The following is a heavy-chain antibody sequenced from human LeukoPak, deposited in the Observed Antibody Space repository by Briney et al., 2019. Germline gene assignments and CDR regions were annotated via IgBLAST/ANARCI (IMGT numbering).Heavy chain of an antibody. V-gene: IGHV1-46*01. CDR2: INPSGSST. CDR3: ARDQRWQQAAREATSSMDV. J-gene: IGHJ6*02. D-gene: IGHD1-26*01. CDR1: GYTFTSYY. Sequence: ASVKVSRKASGYTFTSYYMHWVRQAPGQGLEWMGIINPSGSSTSYAQKFQGRVTMTRDTSTSTVYMELSSLRSEDTAVYYCARDQRWQQAAREATSSMDVWGQGTTVTVPS.